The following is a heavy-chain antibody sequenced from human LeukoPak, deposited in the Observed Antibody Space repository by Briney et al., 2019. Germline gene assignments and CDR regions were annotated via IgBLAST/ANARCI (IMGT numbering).Heavy chain of an antibody. CDR2: IYYSGST. V-gene: IGHV4-30-4*07. Sequence: SETLSLTCAVSGGSISSGGYSWSWIRQPPGKGLEWIGYIYYSGSTYYNPSLKSRVTISVDTSKNQFSLKLSSVTAADTAVYYCARGTRDCSSTSCYPTKTGLRFLEWLKPHYYYYYYMDVWGKGTTVTVSS. J-gene: IGHJ6*03. CDR3: ARGTRDCSSTSCYPTKTGLRFLEWLKPHYYYYYYMDV. CDR1: GGSISSGGYS. D-gene: IGHD2-2*01.